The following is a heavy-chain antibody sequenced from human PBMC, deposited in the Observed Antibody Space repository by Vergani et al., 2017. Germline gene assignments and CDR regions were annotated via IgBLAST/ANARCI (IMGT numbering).Heavy chain of an antibody. Sequence: QVQLQESGPGLVKPSETLSLTCAVSGYSISSGYYWGWIRQPPGKGLEWIGSIYHSGSTYYNPSLKSRVTISVDTSKNQFSLKLSSVTAADTAVYYCAGDYYYMDVWGKGTTVTVSS. CDR2: IYHSGST. CDR1: GYSISSGYY. J-gene: IGHJ6*03. CDR3: AGDYYYMDV. V-gene: IGHV4-38-2*01.